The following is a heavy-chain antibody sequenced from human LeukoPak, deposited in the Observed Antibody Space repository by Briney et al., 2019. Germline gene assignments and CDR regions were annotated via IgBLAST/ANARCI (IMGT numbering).Heavy chain of an antibody. CDR2: INHSGST. D-gene: IGHD6-13*01. CDR3: ARKIAAAGTHFDY. Sequence: TSETLSLTCAVYGGSFSGYYWSWIRQPPGKGLEWIGEINHSGSTNYNPSLKSRVTISVDTSKNQFSLKLSSVTAAGTAVYYCARKIAAAGTHFDYWGQGTLVTVSS. CDR1: GGSFSGYY. V-gene: IGHV4-34*01. J-gene: IGHJ4*02.